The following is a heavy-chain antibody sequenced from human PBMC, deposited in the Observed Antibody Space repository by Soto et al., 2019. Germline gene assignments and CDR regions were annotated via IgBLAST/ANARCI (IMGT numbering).Heavy chain of an antibody. V-gene: IGHV3-66*01. D-gene: IGHD6-19*01. J-gene: IGHJ1*01. CDR3: AGDSRRIAVVGTPEYFQD. Sequence: EVHLVESGGGLVQPGGSLRLSCAASGFTVSSNYMNWVRQAPGKGLEWVSGIHSGGTTYYADSVKGRFTISRDNSKNTLFLQMNSLRGEDTAVYYCAGDSRRIAVVGTPEYFQDWGQGTLVTVSA. CDR1: GFTVSSNY. CDR2: IHSGGTT.